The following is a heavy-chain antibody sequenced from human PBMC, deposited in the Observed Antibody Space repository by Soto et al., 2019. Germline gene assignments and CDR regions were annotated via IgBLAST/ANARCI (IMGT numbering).Heavy chain of an antibody. D-gene: IGHD3-10*01. J-gene: IGHJ4*02. V-gene: IGHV3-11*05. CDR2: ISSDSGYT. CDR3: ARDPMGRGVPLDY. Sequence: QVQLVESGGGLVKPGGSLRLSCAASGFIFSDYYMRWIRQAPGKGLECISYISSDSGYTHYADSVQGRFTISRDNAKNSLYLEMKGLRPEDTALYFCARDPMGRGVPLDYWGPGPLVTVSS. CDR1: GFIFSDYY.